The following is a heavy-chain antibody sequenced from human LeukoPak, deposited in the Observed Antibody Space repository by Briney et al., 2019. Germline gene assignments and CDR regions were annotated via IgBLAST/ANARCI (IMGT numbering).Heavy chain of an antibody. J-gene: IGHJ5*02. CDR3: ARFLWVSLGYNWFDP. D-gene: IGHD2-21*01. CDR1: GGSISSSNW. CDR2: TAQSRRT. Sequence: SGTLSLTCAVAGGSISSSNWGSWVRQPPGKGLEWIGETAQSRRTNYNPSLKSRVTVPVHKSQNQFPLNLSSVTAADTAVYYCARFLWVSLGYNWFDPWGQGTLVTVSS. V-gene: IGHV4-4*02.